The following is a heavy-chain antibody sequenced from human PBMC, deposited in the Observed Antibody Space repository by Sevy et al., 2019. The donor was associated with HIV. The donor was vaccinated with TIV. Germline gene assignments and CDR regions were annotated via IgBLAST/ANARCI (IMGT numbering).Heavy chain of an antibody. Sequence: GASLRLSCADSGFTFIDYAMHWVRQAPGKGLEWVAVISDDGSKTYYADSVNGRFTISRDNSKNTLYLQMNSLRADDTAVYYCARGRVTSHYFDYWGQGTLVTVSS. J-gene: IGHJ4*02. D-gene: IGHD2-21*02. CDR2: ISDDGSKT. V-gene: IGHV3-30*04. CDR3: ARGRVTSHYFDY. CDR1: GFTFIDYA.